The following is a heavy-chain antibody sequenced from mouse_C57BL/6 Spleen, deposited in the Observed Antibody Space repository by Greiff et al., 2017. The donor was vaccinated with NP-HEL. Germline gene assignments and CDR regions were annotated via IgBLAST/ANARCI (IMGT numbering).Heavy chain of an antibody. CDR2: ISSGGSYT. J-gene: IGHJ3*01. V-gene: IGHV5-6*01. Sequence: EVKVVESGGDLVKPGGSLKLSCAASGFTFSSYGMSWVRQTPDKRLEWVATISSGGSYTYYPDSVKGRFTISRDNAKNTLYLQMSSLKSEDTAMYYCARLYSNYGGFAYWGQGTLVTVSA. CDR3: ARLYSNYGGFAY. CDR1: GFTFSSYG. D-gene: IGHD2-5*01.